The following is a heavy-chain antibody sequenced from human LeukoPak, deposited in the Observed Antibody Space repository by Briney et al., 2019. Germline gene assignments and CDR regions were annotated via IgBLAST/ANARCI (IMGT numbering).Heavy chain of an antibody. V-gene: IGHV1-2*02. CDR2: INPNSGLT. D-gene: IGHD6-6*01. J-gene: IGHJ4*02. CDR3: ARVGSITARKNYFDY. CDR1: GYTFTAYY. Sequence: ASVKVSCKAAGYTFTAYYIHWVRQAPGQRLEWMGWINPNSGLTNSAQKFQGRVTMTRDSSISTAYMEISRLTSDGTAVYHCARVGSITARKNYFDYWGQGTLVTVSS.